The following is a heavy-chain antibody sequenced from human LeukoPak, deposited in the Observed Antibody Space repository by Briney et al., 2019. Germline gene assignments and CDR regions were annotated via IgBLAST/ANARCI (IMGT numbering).Heavy chain of an antibody. V-gene: IGHV1-8*03. Sequence: ASVKVSCKASGYTLTSFDINWLRQATGQGLEWMGWMNPNSGNTGYAQKFQGRVTITRNTSVSTAYMELSSLRSEDTAVYYCARDRSGSYSDYWGQGTLVTVSS. CDR3: ARDRSGSYSDY. D-gene: IGHD1-26*01. J-gene: IGHJ4*02. CDR1: GYTLTSFD. CDR2: MNPNSGNT.